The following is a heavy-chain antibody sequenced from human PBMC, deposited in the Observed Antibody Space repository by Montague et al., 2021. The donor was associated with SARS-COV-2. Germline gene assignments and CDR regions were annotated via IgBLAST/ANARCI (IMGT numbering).Heavy chain of an antibody. CDR1: GYSIDSGGYF. Sequence: TLSLTCTVSGYSIDSGGYFWSWIRQHPGKGLEWIGFIYYSGSADYNPSLESRVSISVDRSKNQFSLKLSSVTAADTAVYYCVRIFCGGDCDGSGVFDIWGQGTMVTVSS. D-gene: IGHD2-21*02. CDR2: IYYSGSA. J-gene: IGHJ3*02. CDR3: VRIFCGGDCDGSGVFDI. V-gene: IGHV4-31*03.